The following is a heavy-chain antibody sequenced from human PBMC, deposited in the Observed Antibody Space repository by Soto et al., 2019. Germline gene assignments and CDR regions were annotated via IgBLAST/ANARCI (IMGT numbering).Heavy chain of an antibody. CDR1: GFLINNFA. J-gene: IGHJ4*02. D-gene: IGHD3-9*01. CDR3: TKDPSTGYADS. CDR2: LSKDGKNT. Sequence: GRSLRLSCVSSGFLINNFALNWVRQAPGKGLEWVSTLSKDGKNTHYSDSVRGRFTISRDDSKNTLFLQMNRLSPEDAAVYYCTKDPSTGYADSWGQGTLVTVSS. V-gene: IGHV3-23*01.